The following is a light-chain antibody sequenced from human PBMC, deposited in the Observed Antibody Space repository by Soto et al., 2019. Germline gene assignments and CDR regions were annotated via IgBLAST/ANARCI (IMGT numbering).Light chain of an antibody. J-gene: IGKJ1*01. Sequence: DIQMTQSPSTLSASVGDRVSITCRASQSISTWLAWYRQKPGKAPELLIYQASSLESGVPSRFSGSGSGTEFTLTISSLQPDDFATYYCQQYKTYSRTLGQGTKVEIK. CDR3: QQYKTYSRT. CDR1: QSISTW. V-gene: IGKV1-5*03. CDR2: QAS.